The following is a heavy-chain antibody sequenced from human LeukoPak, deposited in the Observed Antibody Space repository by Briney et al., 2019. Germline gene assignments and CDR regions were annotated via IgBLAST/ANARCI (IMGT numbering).Heavy chain of an antibody. CDR2: IRYDGSNK. CDR1: GFTFSSYG. Sequence: GGSLRLSCAASGFTFSSYGMHWVRQAPGKGLEWVAFIRYDGSNKYYADSVKGRFTISRDNSKNTLYLQMNSLRAEDTAVYYCAKMQWEPQGGYYFDYWGQGTLVTVSS. D-gene: IGHD1-26*01. CDR3: AKMQWEPQGGYYFDY. J-gene: IGHJ4*02. V-gene: IGHV3-30*02.